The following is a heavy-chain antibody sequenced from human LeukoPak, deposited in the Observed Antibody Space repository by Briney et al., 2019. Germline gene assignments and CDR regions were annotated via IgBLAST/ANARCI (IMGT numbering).Heavy chain of an antibody. CDR3: ARDSAYCSSTSCYTLAVTLDY. D-gene: IGHD2-2*02. Sequence: GGSLRLSCAASGFTFSSYGMHWVRQAPGKGLEWVAVIWYDGSNKYYADSVKGRFTISRDNSKNTLYLQMSSLRAEDTAVYYCARDSAYCSSTSCYTLAVTLDYWGRGTLVTVSS. V-gene: IGHV3-33*01. CDR1: GFTFSSYG. J-gene: IGHJ4*02. CDR2: IWYDGSNK.